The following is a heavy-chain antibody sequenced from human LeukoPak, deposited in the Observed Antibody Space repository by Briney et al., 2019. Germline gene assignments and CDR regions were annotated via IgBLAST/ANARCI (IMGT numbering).Heavy chain of an antibody. Sequence: PGGSLRLSCAASGFTFSSYAMHWVRQAPGKGLEWVAVISYDGSNKYYADSVKGRFTISRDNSKNTLYLQMNSLRAEDTAVYYCARGLVGATRDWGQGTLVTASS. J-gene: IGHJ4*02. V-gene: IGHV3-30-3*01. D-gene: IGHD1-26*01. CDR1: GFTFSSYA. CDR2: ISYDGSNK. CDR3: ARGLVGATRD.